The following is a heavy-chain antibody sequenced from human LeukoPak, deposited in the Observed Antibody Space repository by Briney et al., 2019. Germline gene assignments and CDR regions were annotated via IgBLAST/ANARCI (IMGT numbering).Heavy chain of an antibody. CDR3: ARDGVQLWFSTLLGPPMNWFDP. Sequence: SETLSLTCTVSGGSISSSSYYWGWIRHPPGKGLEWIGSIYYSGSTYYNPSLKSRVTISVDTSKNQFSLKLSSVTAADTAVYYCARDGVQLWFSTLLGPPMNWFDPWGQGTLVTVSS. CDR2: IYYSGST. D-gene: IGHD5-18*01. J-gene: IGHJ5*02. CDR1: GGSISSSSYY. V-gene: IGHV4-39*07.